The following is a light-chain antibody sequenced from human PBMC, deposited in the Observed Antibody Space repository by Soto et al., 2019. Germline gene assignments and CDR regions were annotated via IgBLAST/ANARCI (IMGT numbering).Light chain of an antibody. J-gene: IGLJ3*02. Sequence: QSVLTQPPSASGTPGQRVTLSCSGGSSNIGFNAVNGYQQLPGAAPKLLMHGNSQRPSGVPERFSGSKSGTSASLAIIGLRTEDEADYYCAAWDDSLSGVVFGGGTKLTV. CDR3: AAWDDSLSGVV. CDR2: GNS. V-gene: IGLV1-47*02. CDR1: SSNIGFNA.